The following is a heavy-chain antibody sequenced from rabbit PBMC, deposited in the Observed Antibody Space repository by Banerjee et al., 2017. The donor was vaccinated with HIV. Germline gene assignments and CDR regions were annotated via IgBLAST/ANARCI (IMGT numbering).Heavy chain of an antibody. J-gene: IGHJ4*01. V-gene: IGHV1S45*01. CDR3: ARDRYGGNGYYSGSLNL. CDR2: INAGSSGTT. D-gene: IGHD8-1*01. CDR1: GFSFTNKYV. Sequence: QQQLEESGGDLVKPEGSLTLTCTASGFSFTNKYVMCWVRQAPGKGLEWIACINAGSSGTTVYANWAKGRFAISKTSSTTVTLQMTSLTAADTATYFCARDRYGGNGYYSGSLNLWGPGTLVTVS.